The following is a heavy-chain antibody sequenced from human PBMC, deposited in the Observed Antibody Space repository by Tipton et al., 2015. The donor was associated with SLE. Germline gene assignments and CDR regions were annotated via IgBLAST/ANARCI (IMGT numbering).Heavy chain of an antibody. Sequence: GSLRLSCAASGFTVSSNYMSWVRQAPGKGLEWVSVIYSGGSTYYADSVKGRFTISRANSKNTLYLQMNSLRAEDTAVYYCARAMVRGGWYFDYWGQGTLVTVSS. CDR2: IYSGGST. V-gene: IGHV3-53*01. CDR3: ARAMVRGGWYFDY. D-gene: IGHD3-10*01. J-gene: IGHJ4*02. CDR1: GFTVSSNY.